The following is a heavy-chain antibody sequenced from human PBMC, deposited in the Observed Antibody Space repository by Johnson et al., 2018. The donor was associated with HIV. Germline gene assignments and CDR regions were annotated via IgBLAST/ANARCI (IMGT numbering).Heavy chain of an antibody. D-gene: IGHD3-10*02. CDR3: ARLCSGCADAFDM. CDR2: IRQDGNGI. V-gene: IGHV3-7*02. CDR1: RSSFSTYW. J-gene: IGHJ3*02. Sequence: VQLVESGGGLVQPGGSLKLSCAASRSSFSTYWMAWVRPAPGKRLEWLTNIRQDGNGINYADSVKGRFTVSRDNAKNSVYLQMNSLRAEDTAVYYCARLCSGCADAFDMWGQGTMVTVSS.